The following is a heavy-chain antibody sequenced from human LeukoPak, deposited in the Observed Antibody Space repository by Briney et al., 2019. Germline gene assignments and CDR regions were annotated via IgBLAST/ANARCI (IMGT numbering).Heavy chain of an antibody. J-gene: IGHJ6*02. CDR3: ARNSPPGSGQYYYYGMDV. V-gene: IGHV1-69*13. Sequence: SVKVSCKASGYTFTSYGISWVRQAPGQGLEWMGGIMPIFGTANYAQKFQGRVTTTADESTSTAYMELSSLRSEDTAVYYCARNSPPGSGQYYYYGMDVWGQGTTVTVSS. D-gene: IGHD3-10*01. CDR2: IMPIFGTA. CDR1: GYTFTSYG.